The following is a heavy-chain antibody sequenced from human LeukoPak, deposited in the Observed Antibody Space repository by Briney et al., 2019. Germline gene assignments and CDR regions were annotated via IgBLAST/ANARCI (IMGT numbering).Heavy chain of an antibody. V-gene: IGHV3-23*01. CDR3: AKDIGESYYSFDY. Sequence: GGSLRLSCAASGFTFSSYAMSWVRQAPVKELEWVSAISGSGGSTYYADSVKGRFTISRDNSKNTLYLQMNSLRAEDTAVYYCAKDIGESYYSFDYWGQGALVTVSS. CDR2: ISGSGGST. J-gene: IGHJ4*02. D-gene: IGHD1-26*01. CDR1: GFTFSSYA.